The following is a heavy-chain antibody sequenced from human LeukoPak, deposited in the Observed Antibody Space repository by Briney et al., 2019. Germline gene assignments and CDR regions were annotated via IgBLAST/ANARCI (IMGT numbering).Heavy chain of an antibody. CDR2: IKQDGSEK. CDR1: GFTFSSYW. CDR3: ARDNSGYSSGWYEY. J-gene: IGHJ4*02. D-gene: IGHD6-19*01. V-gene: IGHV3-7*01. Sequence: GGSLRLSCAASGFTFSSYWMSWVRQAPGKGPEWVANIKQDGSEKYYVDSVKGRFTISRDNAKNSLYLQMNSLRAEDTAVYYCARDNSGYSSGWYEYWGQGTLVTVSS.